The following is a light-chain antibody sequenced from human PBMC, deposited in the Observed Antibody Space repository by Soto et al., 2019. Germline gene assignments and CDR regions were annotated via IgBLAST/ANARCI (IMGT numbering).Light chain of an antibody. V-gene: IGKV3-20*01. CDR2: GAS. CDR3: QQYGSSPP. CDR1: QSVSRSY. J-gene: IGKJ3*01. Sequence: EIVLTQSPGTLSLSPGERATLSCRASQSVSRSYLAWYQQKPGQAPRLLIYGASSRATGIPDRFSGSGSGTDFTLTISRLEREDFAVYYCQQYGSSPPFGPGTKVDIK.